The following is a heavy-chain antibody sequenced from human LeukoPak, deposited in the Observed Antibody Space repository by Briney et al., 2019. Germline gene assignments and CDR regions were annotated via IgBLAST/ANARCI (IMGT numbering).Heavy chain of an antibody. J-gene: IGHJ5*02. CDR3: ARDRSSLYSSSWYVNWFDP. CDR2: ISYDGSNK. Sequence: GGSLRLSCAASGFTFSSYAMHWVRQAPGKGLEWVAVISYDGSNKYYADSVKGRFTISRDNSKNTLYLQTNSLRAEDTAVYYCARDRSSLYSSSWYVNWFDPWGQGTLVTVSS. D-gene: IGHD6-13*01. V-gene: IGHV3-30-3*01. CDR1: GFTFSSYA.